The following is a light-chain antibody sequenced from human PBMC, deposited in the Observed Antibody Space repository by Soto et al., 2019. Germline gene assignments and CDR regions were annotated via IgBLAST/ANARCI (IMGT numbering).Light chain of an antibody. CDR2: WAS. Sequence: DIVMTQSPDSLAVSLGERPTINCKSSRRVLSSSNNKNYLAWYQQKPGQPPKLLIYWASTRESGVPDRFSGRGSGTDFTLTISSLQAEDVAVYYCQQYYTTPPTFGQGTKLEIK. V-gene: IGKV4-1*01. J-gene: IGKJ2*01. CDR1: RRVLSSSNNKNY. CDR3: QQYYTTPPT.